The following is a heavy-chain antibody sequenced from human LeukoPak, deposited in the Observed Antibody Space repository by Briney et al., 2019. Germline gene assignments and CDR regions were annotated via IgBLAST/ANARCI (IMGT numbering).Heavy chain of an antibody. Sequence: GGSLRLSCTASGFAFSTYAMHWVRQAPGKGLEWVSLIWHDGSNKYYTDSVKGRFTISRDNSKNTVYLQMNSLRAEDTAVYYCAKVSPIFYYGMDVWGKGTTVTVSS. CDR3: AKVSPIFYYGMDV. V-gene: IGHV3-33*06. CDR1: GFAFSTYA. D-gene: IGHD3-9*01. CDR2: IWHDGSNK. J-gene: IGHJ6*04.